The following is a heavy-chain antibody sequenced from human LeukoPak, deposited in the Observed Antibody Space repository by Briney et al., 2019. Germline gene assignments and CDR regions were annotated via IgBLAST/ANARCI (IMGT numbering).Heavy chain of an antibody. CDR3: ARGGYCSSTSCYSYGMDV. J-gene: IGHJ6*02. V-gene: IGHV3-23*01. CDR1: RFTFSSYA. CDR2: ISGSGGST. Sequence: GGSLRLSCAASRFTFSSYAMSWVRQAPGRGLEWVSAISGSGGSTYYADSVKGRFTISRDNSKNTLYLQMNSLRAEDTAVYYCARGGYCSSTSCYSYGMDVWGQGTTVTVSS. D-gene: IGHD2-2*02.